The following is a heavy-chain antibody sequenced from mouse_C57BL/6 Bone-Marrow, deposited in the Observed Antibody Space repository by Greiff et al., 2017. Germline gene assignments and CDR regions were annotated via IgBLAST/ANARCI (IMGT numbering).Heavy chain of an antibody. Sequence: EVMLVESGGGLVQPGGSLKLSCAASGFTFSDYYMYWVRQTPEKRLEWVAYISNGGGSTYYPDTVKGRFTISRDNAKNTLYLQMSRLMSEDTAMYYSAREVLLWWAWFAYWGQGTLVTVSA. CDR1: GFTFSDYY. J-gene: IGHJ3*01. CDR2: ISNGGGST. CDR3: AREVLLWWAWFAY. V-gene: IGHV5-12*01. D-gene: IGHD2-13*01.